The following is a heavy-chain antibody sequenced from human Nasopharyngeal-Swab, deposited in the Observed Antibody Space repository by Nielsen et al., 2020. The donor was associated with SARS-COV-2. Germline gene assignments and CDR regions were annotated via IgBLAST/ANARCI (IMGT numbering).Heavy chain of an antibody. CDR2: IYYSGST. Sequence: WIRQPPGKGLEWVGSIYYSGSTYSTPSLKSGVTISVDTTKNQFTLKLSSVTAADTAVYYCARLKWDSGYSYGYYLRNWFDPWGQGTLVTVSS. D-gene: IGHD5-18*01. V-gene: IGHV4-39*01. CDR3: ARLKWDSGYSYGYYLRNWFDP. J-gene: IGHJ5*02.